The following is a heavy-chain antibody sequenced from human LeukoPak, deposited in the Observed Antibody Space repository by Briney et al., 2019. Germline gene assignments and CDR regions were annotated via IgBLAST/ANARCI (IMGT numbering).Heavy chain of an antibody. J-gene: IGHJ1*01. Sequence: SVKVSCKASGGTFSSYAISWVRQAPGQGLEWMGGIIPIFGTANYAQKFQGRVAITADESMSTAYMELSSLRSEDTAVYYCASWGYSSSWYERNLFQHWGQGTLVTVSS. V-gene: IGHV1-69*13. CDR2: IIPIFGTA. CDR3: ASWGYSSSWYERNLFQH. CDR1: GGTFSSYA. D-gene: IGHD6-13*01.